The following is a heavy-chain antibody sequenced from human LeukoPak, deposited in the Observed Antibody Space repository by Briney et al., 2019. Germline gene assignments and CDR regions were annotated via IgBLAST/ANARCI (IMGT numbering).Heavy chain of an antibody. Sequence: PGGSLRLSCAASGFTVSSNYMSWVRPAPGKGLEWVSVIYSGGSTYYADSLKGRFTISRDNSKNTLYLQMNSLRAEDTAVYYCARGGSYSLLDCWGQGTLVTVSS. CDR1: GFTVSSNY. D-gene: IGHD4-11*01. CDR2: IYSGGST. J-gene: IGHJ4*02. CDR3: ARGGSYSLLDC. V-gene: IGHV3-66*02.